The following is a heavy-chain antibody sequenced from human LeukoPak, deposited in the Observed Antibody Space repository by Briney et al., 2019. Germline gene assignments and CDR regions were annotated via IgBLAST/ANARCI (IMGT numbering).Heavy chain of an antibody. CDR2: FDPEDGET. V-gene: IGHV1-24*01. CDR1: GCPLTELS. Sequence: ASVQVSCKVSGCPLTELSMHWVRQAPGKGLEWMGGFDPEDGETIYAQKFQGRVTMTEDTSTDTAYMELSSLRSEDTAVYYCARDVRGAAQFSDAFHIWGQGTMVTVSS. D-gene: IGHD6-13*01. J-gene: IGHJ3*02. CDR3: ARDVRGAAQFSDAFHI.